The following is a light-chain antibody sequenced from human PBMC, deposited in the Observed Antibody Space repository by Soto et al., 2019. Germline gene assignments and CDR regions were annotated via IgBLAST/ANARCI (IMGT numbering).Light chain of an antibody. J-gene: IGLJ1*01. Sequence: QSVLTQPPSVSAAPGQKVTISCSGSSSNIGNNYVSWYQQLPGTAPKLLIYDNNKRPSGIPDRFSGSKSGTSATLGITGLQTGEEADYYCGTWDSSLSAPCVFGTGTKVTV. CDR1: SSNIGNNY. CDR2: DNN. CDR3: GTWDSSLSAPCV. V-gene: IGLV1-51*01.